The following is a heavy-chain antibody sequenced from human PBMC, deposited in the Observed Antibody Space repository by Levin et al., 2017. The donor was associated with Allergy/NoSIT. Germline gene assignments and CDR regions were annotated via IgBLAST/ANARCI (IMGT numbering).Heavy chain of an antibody. CDR3: ARSYYYHSSGYLSWFDP. CDR2: ISANNGNT. V-gene: IGHV1-18*01. J-gene: IGHJ5*02. CDR1: GSTFPSYG. D-gene: IGHD3-22*01. Sequence: GESLKISCTASGSTFPSYGISWVRQAPGQGLEWMGWISANNGNTKYAQKLQGRVTMTTDTSTSTVYMEVRSLRSDDTAVYYCARSYYYHSSGYLSWFDPWGQGTLVTVSS.